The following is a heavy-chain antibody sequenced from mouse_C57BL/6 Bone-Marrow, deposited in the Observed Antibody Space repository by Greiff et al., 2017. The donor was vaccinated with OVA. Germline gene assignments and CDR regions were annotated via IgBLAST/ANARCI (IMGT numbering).Heavy chain of an antibody. Sequence: VQLKESGPGLVAPSQSLSIPCTVSGFSLTSYGVDWVRQSPGKGLEWLGVIWGVGSTNYNSALKSRLSVSKDNSKSQVFLKMNSQLTDDTAMYYCAGEGLSEYEGDAMDYWGQGTSVTVSS. V-gene: IGHV2-6*01. CDR3: AGEGLSEYEGDAMDY. CDR2: IWGVGST. D-gene: IGHD2-4*01. CDR1: GFSLTSYG. J-gene: IGHJ4*01.